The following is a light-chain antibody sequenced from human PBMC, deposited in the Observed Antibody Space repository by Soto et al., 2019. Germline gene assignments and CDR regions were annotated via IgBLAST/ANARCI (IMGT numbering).Light chain of an antibody. CDR1: SSDVGGYNY. CDR2: EGT. J-gene: IGLJ1*01. CDR3: GSYTSSNTLV. Sequence: QSVLTQPASVSGSPGQSITISCTGTSSDVGGYNYVSWYQQHPGKAPKLLIYEGTYRPLGVSNRFSGSKSGNTASLTISGLQAEDEADYFCGSYTSSNTLVFGTGTKLTVL. V-gene: IGLV2-14*03.